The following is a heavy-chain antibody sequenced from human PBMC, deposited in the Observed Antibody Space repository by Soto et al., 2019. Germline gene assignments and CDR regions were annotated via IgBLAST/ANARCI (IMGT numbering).Heavy chain of an antibody. V-gene: IGHV3-30*18. CDR2: VSYDGKYK. CDR3: VKESGGSGRENDFDT. D-gene: IGHD2-15*01. J-gene: IGHJ4*02. Sequence: QVHLVESGGGVAQPGMSLRLSCVASGFTFHHYAIDWVRQAPGKGLEWVAVVSYDGKYKDYAESVKGRFIISRDNSNNVVYLQMESLRPEDTAIYYCVKESGGSGRENDFDTWGQGTQVTVSS. CDR1: GFTFHHYA.